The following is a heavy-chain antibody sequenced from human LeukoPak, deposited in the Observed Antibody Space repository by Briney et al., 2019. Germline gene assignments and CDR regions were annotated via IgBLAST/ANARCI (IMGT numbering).Heavy chain of an antibody. Sequence: SETLSLTXTVSGGSISSYYWSWIRQPPGKGLEWIGYIYYSGSTYYNPSLKSRVTISVDTSKNQFSLKLSSVTAADTAVYYCARGGLVDYWGQGTLVTVSS. CDR2: IYYSGST. CDR1: GGSISSYY. CDR3: ARGGLVDY. V-gene: IGHV4-59*01. J-gene: IGHJ4*02.